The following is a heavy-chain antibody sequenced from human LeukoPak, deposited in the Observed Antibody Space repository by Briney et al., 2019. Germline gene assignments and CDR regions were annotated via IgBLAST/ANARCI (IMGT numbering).Heavy chain of an antibody. D-gene: IGHD6-25*01. CDR2: INPNSGGT. CDR3: AGMAAEVY. CDR1: GYTFTGYY. J-gene: IGHJ4*02. Sequence: GASVTVSCKAPGYTFTGYYMHWVRQAPGQGLEWMGWINPNSGGTNYAQKFQGRVTMTRDTSISTAYMELSGLRSDDTAVYYCAGMAAEVYWGQGTLVTVSS. V-gene: IGHV1-2*02.